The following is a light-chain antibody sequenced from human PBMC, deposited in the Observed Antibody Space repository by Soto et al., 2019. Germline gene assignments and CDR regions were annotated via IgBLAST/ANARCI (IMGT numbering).Light chain of an antibody. CDR2: GAS. J-gene: IGKJ5*01. Sequence: EIVMTQSPDILSVSPGERATLSCRASQSVSSNLAWYQQKPGQSPRLLIYGASTRATGIPVRFSGSGSGTDFTLTISSLEPEDFAVYYCQQRSNWPITFGQGTRLE. CDR3: QQRSNWPIT. CDR1: QSVSSN. V-gene: IGKV3-15*01.